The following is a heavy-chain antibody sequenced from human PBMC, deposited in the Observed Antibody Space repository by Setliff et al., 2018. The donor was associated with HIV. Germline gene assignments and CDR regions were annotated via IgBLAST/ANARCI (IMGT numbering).Heavy chain of an antibody. CDR2: IIPISGTA. J-gene: IGHJ5*02. V-gene: IGHV1-69*05. CDR1: GGTFSSYA. D-gene: IGHD2-2*01. Sequence: ASVKVSCKASGGTFSSYAISWVRQAPGQGLEWMGGIIPISGTANYAQKFQGRVTITTDESTSTAYMELSSLRSEDTAVYYCARDFGGYCSSMSCPGLFDPWGQGTLVTVSS. CDR3: ARDFGGYCSSMSCPGLFDP.